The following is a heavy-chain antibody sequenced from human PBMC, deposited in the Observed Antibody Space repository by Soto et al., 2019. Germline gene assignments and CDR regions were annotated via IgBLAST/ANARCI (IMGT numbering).Heavy chain of an antibody. CDR3: AQPVYMSTIFEN. CDR1: GYTFTSYY. Sequence: ASVKISCKASGYTFTSYYMDWVRQAAGQGLEGMGVINPSGGGTSDAQKVQGRVTMTRDASTSTVYMQLSSLRSEATAVYYCAQPVYMSTIFENWGQYTLGTLS. CDR2: INPSGGGT. J-gene: IGHJ1*01. V-gene: IGHV1-46*01. D-gene: IGHD1-26*01.